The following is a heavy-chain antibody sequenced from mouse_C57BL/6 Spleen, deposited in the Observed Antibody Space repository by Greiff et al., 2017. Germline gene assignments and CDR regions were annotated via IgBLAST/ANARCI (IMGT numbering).Heavy chain of an antibody. V-gene: IGHV2-2*01. Sequence: QVQLKQSGPGLVQPSQSLSITCTVSGFSLTSYGVHWVRQSPGKGLEWLGVICSGGSTDYNAAFISRLSISKDNSKSQVFFKMNSLQADDTAIYYCARAYYSNYYYFDYWGQGTALTVSS. CDR3: ARAYYSNYYYFDY. J-gene: IGHJ2*01. CDR2: ICSGGST. D-gene: IGHD2-5*01. CDR1: GFSLTSYG.